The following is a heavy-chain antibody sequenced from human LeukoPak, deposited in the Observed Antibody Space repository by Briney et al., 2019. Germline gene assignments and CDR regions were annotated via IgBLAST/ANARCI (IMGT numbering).Heavy chain of an antibody. V-gene: IGHV4-59*01. CDR2: IYYSGTT. Sequence: SETLSLTCTVSGGSISSYFWSWIRQPPGKGLEWIGYIYYSGTTNYNPSLKSRVTISVDTSKNQFSLKLSSVTAADTAVYYCARGVYIAAAQYGYWGQGTLVSVSS. CDR3: ARGVYIAAAQYGY. D-gene: IGHD6-13*01. J-gene: IGHJ4*02. CDR1: GGSISSYF.